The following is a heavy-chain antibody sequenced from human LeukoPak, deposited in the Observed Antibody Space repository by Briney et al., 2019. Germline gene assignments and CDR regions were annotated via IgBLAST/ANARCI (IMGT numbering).Heavy chain of an antibody. CDR3: AKEREGITMVRGVMNGMDV. V-gene: IGHV3-30*18. D-gene: IGHD3-10*01. J-gene: IGHJ6*02. CDR2: ISYDGSNK. Sequence: GRSLRLSCAASGFTFSSYGMHWVRQAPGKGLEWVAVISYDGSNKYYADSVKGRFTTSRDNSKNTLYLQMNSLRAEDTAVYYCAKEREGITMVRGVMNGMDVWGQGTTVTVSS. CDR1: GFTFSSYG.